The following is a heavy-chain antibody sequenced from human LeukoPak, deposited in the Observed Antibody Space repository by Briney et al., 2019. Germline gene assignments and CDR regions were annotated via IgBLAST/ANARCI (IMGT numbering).Heavy chain of an antibody. CDR2: INPNSGGT. CDR3: ARDQGGAVTNWFDP. D-gene: IGHD3-16*01. Sequence: GASVKVSCKASGYAFTGYYMHWVRQAPGQGLEWMGWINPNSGGTNYAQKFQGRVTMTRDTSISTAYMELSRLRSDDTAVYYCARDQGGAVTNWFDPWGQGTLVTVSS. J-gene: IGHJ5*02. CDR1: GYAFTGYY. V-gene: IGHV1-2*02.